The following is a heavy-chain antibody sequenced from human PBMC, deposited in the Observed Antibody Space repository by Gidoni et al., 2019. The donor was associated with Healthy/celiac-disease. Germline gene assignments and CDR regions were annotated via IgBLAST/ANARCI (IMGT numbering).Heavy chain of an antibody. J-gene: IGHJ2*01. CDR1: GFTFSSYS. Sequence: EVQLVESGGGLVQPGGSLRLSCAASGFTFSSYSMNWVRQAPGKGLEWVSYISSSSSTIYYADSVKGRFTISRDNAKNSLYLQMNSLRDEDTAVYYCARTPGVIAGPIDWYFDLWGRGTLVNVSS. V-gene: IGHV3-48*02. CDR2: ISSSSSTI. CDR3: ARTPGVIAGPIDWYFDL. D-gene: IGHD6-13*01.